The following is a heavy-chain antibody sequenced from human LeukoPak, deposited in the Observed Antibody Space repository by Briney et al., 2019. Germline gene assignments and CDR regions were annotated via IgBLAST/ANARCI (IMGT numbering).Heavy chain of an antibody. J-gene: IGHJ6*02. CDR2: INHSGST. V-gene: IGHV4-34*01. CDR1: GGSFSGYY. CDR3: ARGGQLPGPV. Sequence: PSETLSLTCAVYGGSFSGYYWNWIRQPPGKGLEWIGEINHSGSTNYNPSLKSRVTISVDTSKNQFSLKLSSVTAADTAVYYCARGGQLPGPVWGQGTTVTVSS. D-gene: IGHD6-6*01.